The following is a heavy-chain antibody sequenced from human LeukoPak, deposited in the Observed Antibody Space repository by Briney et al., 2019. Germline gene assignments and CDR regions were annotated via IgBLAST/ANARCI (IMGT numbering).Heavy chain of an antibody. CDR3: ARDLRVGGSSGWYAFDV. CDR2: LYYRGSS. V-gene: IGHV4-59*01. CDR1: GGSISSYY. D-gene: IGHD6-19*01. J-gene: IGHJ3*01. Sequence: PSETLCLTCAVSGGSISSYYRSWIRQPPGKGLEWIGYLYYRGSSTYNPSLMSGVTISIDATTNQFSLKLSSVTAGDTAVYYCARDLRVGGSSGWYAFDVWGQGAMVTVSS.